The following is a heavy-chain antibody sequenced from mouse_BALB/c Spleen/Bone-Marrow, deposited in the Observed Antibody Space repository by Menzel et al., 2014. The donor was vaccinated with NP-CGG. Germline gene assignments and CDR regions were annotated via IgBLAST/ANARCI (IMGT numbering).Heavy chain of an antibody. Sequence: EVQLQQSGAELVKPGASVKLSCTASGFNIKDTYMHWVKQRPEQGPEWIGRIDPANGNTKYDPKFQGKATITADTSSNTAYQQLSSLTSEDTAVYYCARWEYYAMDYWGQGTSVTVSS. CDR2: IDPANGNT. CDR1: GFNIKDTY. CDR3: ARWEYYAMDY. V-gene: IGHV14-3*02. D-gene: IGHD4-1*01. J-gene: IGHJ4*01.